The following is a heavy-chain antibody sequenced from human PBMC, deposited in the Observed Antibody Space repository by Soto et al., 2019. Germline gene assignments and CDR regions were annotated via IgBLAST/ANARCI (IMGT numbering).Heavy chain of an antibody. J-gene: IGHJ6*01. D-gene: IGHD3-3*01. CDR1: GYSFTSYW. CDR2: IDPSDSYT. CDR3: ARHTVWSYYYYGTDV. Sequence: PGESLKISCKGSGYSFTSYWISWVRQMPGKGLEWMGRIDPSDSYTNYSPSFQGHVTISADKSISTAYLQWSSLKASDTAMYYCARHTVWSYYYYGTDVWGQGTTATVSS. V-gene: IGHV5-10-1*01.